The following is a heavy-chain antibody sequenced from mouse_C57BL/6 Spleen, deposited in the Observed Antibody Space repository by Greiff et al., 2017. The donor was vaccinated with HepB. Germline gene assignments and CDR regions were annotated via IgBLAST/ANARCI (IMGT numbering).Heavy chain of an antibody. CDR1: GYAFSSYW. D-gene: IGHD2-4*01. V-gene: IGHV1-80*01. CDR2: IYPGDGDT. J-gene: IGHJ4*01. CDR3: ARGGLGYAMDY. Sequence: QVQLQQSGAELVKPGASVKISCKASGYAFSSYWMNWVKQRPGKGLEWIGQIYPGDGDTNYNGKFKGKATLTADTSSSTAYMQLSSLTSEDSAVYFCARGGLGYAMDYWGQGTSVTVSS.